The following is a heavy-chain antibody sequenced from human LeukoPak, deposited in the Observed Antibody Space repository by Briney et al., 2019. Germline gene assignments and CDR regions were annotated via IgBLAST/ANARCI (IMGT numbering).Heavy chain of an antibody. Sequence: ASVKVSCKASGFTFTSSAVQWVRQARGQRLEWIGWIVVGSGNTNYAQKFQERVTITRDMSTSTAYMELSSLRSEDTAVYYCARSKAYSGYFDYWGQGTLVTVSS. V-gene: IGHV1-58*01. CDR2: IVVGSGNT. CDR3: ARSKAYSGYFDY. D-gene: IGHD4-11*01. CDR1: GFTFTSSA. J-gene: IGHJ4*02.